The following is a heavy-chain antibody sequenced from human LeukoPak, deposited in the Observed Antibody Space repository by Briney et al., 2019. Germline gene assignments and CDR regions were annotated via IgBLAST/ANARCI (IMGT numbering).Heavy chain of an antibody. Sequence: ASVKVSRKASGYTFTSYAMHWVRQAPGQRLEWMGWINAGNGNTKYSQKFQGRVTITRDTSASTAYMELSSLRSEDTAVYYCARDRDGYNSLGAFDIWGQGTMVTVSS. CDR3: ARDRDGYNSLGAFDI. D-gene: IGHD5-24*01. J-gene: IGHJ3*02. CDR2: INAGNGNT. V-gene: IGHV1-3*01. CDR1: GYTFTSYA.